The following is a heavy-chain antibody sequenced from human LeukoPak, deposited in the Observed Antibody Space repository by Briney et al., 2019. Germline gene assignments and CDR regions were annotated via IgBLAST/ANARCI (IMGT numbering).Heavy chain of an antibody. CDR2: INSDGSST. CDR3: ARDRYYDSGGFYFDY. Sequence: GGSLRLSCAASGFTFSNYWMHWVRQAPGKGLVWVSHINSDGSSTNYADSVNGRFTISRDNAKNTLYLQMNSLRDEDTAVYYCARDRYYDSGGFYFDYWGQGTLVTVSS. CDR1: GFTFSNYW. D-gene: IGHD3-22*01. V-gene: IGHV3-74*01. J-gene: IGHJ4*02.